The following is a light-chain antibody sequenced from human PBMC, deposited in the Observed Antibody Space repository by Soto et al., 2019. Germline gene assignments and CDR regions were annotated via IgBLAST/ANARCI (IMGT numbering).Light chain of an antibody. CDR3: QHYDSSPT. CDR1: QSVSSNY. CDR2: GAS. J-gene: IGKJ2*01. V-gene: IGKV3-20*01. Sequence: EIVLTQSPGTLSLSPGEGATLSCRASQSVSSNYLAWYQQKPGQAPRLLIYGASSRAAGIPGKFSGSGSGTDFTLTISRLEPEDFAVYFCQHYDSSPTFGLGTMLEIK.